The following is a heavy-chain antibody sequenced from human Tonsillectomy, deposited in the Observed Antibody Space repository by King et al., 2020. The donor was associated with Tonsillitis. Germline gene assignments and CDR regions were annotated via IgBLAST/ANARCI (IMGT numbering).Heavy chain of an antibody. CDR2: IRYDGSNK. CDR1: GFTFSSYG. Sequence: VQLVESGGGVVQPGGSLRLSCAASGFTFSSYGMHWVRQAPGKGLEWVAFIRYDGSNKYYADSVKGRFTISRDNSKNTLYLQMNSLRAEDTAVYYCAKDQGWYYDSSGSSPCRDYWGQGTLVTVSS. V-gene: IGHV3-30*02. CDR3: AKDQGWYYDSSGSSPCRDY. J-gene: IGHJ4*02. D-gene: IGHD3-22*01.